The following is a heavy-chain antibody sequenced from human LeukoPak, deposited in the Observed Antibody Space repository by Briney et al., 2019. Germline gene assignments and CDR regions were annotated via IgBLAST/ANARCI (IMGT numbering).Heavy chain of an antibody. D-gene: IGHD5-18*01. CDR3: AREIGYAYGRAPLDY. CDR1: GGTFSTFG. Sequence: ASVKVFCKASGGTFSTFGISWVRQAPGQGLEWMGGIIPMSGTVNNAQKFQGRVTITADKSTGTAYMELSSLRSDDTAVYYCAREIGYAYGRAPLDYWGQGTLVTVSS. V-gene: IGHV1-69*06. J-gene: IGHJ4*02. CDR2: IIPMSGTV.